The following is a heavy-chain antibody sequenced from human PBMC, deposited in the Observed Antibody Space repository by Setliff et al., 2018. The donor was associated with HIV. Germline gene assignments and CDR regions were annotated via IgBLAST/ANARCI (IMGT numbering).Heavy chain of an antibody. D-gene: IGHD2-21*01. Sequence: EASVKVSCKASGYTFTRYAIHWVRQAPGQRLEWMGWINAGNGNTEYSQKFQGRVIITRDTSATTAYMELYSLRSEDTAVYYCARGTYCGGDCYSSLLASYYFDYWGQETLVTSPQ. CDR3: ARGTYCGGDCYSSLLASYYFDY. J-gene: IGHJ4*02. V-gene: IGHV1-3*01. CDR2: INAGNGNT. CDR1: GYTFTRYA.